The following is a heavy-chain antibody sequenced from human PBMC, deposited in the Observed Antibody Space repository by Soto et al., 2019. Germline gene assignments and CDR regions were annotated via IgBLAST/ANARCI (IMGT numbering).Heavy chain of an antibody. CDR1: GGSISSSSYY. V-gene: IGHV4-39*01. CDR2: IYYSGNT. CDR3: ARTKDYYDSSGPRKNCFDP. Sequence: SETLSLTCTVSGGSISSSSYYWGWIRQPPGKGLEWIGTIYYSGNTYYNPSLKSRVTISVDTSKNQFSLKLSSVTAADTAVYYCARTKDYYDSSGPRKNCFDPWGQGTLVTVSS. J-gene: IGHJ5*02. D-gene: IGHD3-22*01.